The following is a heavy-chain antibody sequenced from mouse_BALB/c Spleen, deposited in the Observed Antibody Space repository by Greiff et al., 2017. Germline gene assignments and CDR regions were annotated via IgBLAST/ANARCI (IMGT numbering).Heavy chain of an antibody. D-gene: IGHD3-1*01. CDR3: ARSGGRGFAY. V-gene: IGHV5-17*02. J-gene: IGHJ3*01. CDR1: GFTFSSFG. CDR2: ISSGSSTI. Sequence: EVQGVESGGGLVQPGGSRKLSCAASGFTFSSFGMHWVRQAPEKGLEWVAYISSGSSTIYYADTVKGRFTISRDNPKNTLFLQMTSLRSEDTAMYYCARSGGRGFAYWGQGTLVTVSA.